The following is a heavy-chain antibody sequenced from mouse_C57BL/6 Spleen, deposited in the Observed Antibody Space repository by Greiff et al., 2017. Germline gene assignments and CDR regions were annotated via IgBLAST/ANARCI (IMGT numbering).Heavy chain of an antibody. V-gene: IGHV2-5*01. CDR3: AKNEGYYYGSSSLWYFDV. CDR1: GFSLTSYG. D-gene: IGHD1-1*01. J-gene: IGHJ1*03. CDR2: IWRGGST. Sequence: VQLQQSGPGLVQPSQSLSITCTVSGFSLTSYGVHWVRQSPGKGLEWLGVIWRGGSTDYNAAFMSRLSITKDNSKSQVFFKMNSLQADDTAIYYCAKNEGYYYGSSSLWYFDVWGTGTTVTVSS.